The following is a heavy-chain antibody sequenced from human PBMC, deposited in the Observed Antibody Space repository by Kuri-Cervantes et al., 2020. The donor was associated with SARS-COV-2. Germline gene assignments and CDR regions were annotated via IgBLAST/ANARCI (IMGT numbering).Heavy chain of an antibody. V-gene: IGHV3-48*01. CDR1: GFTFSSYS. CDR2: ISSSSSTI. J-gene: IGHJ6*02. CDR3: ARGGSNYYGMDV. Sequence: GGSLRLSCAASGFTFSSYSMNWVRQAPGKGLEWVSYISSSSSTIYCADSVKVRFTISRDNSKNTLYLQMNSLRAEDTAVYYCARGGSNYYGMDVWGQGTTVTVSS. D-gene: IGHD4-11*01.